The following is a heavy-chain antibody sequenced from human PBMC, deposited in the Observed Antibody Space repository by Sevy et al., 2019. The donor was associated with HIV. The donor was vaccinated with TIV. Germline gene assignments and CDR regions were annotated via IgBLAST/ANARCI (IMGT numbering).Heavy chain of an antibody. V-gene: IGHV3-21*01. CDR1: GFPFSSYD. CDR3: ARDLFSGGNAVYGY. Sequence: GGSLRLSCTASGFPFSSYDMNWVRQAPGKGLEWVSSINAISSNIYYADSVKGRFTISRDNAENSLYLQMNSVRAEDTAVYYCARDLFSGGNAVYGYWGQGTLVTVSS. D-gene: IGHD2-15*01. CDR2: INAISSNI. J-gene: IGHJ4*02.